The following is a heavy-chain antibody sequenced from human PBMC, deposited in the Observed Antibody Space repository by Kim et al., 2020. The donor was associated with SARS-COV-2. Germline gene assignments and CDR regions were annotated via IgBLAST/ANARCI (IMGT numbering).Heavy chain of an antibody. CDR2: FDPEDGET. D-gene: IGHD6-13*01. V-gene: IGHV1-24*01. J-gene: IGHJ2*01. CDR1: GYTLTELS. Sequence: ASVKVSCKVSGYTLTELSMHWVRQAPGKGLEWMGGFDPEDGETIYAQKFQGRVTMTEDTSTDTAYMELSSLRSEDTAVYYCATPRIAYWYFDLWGRGTLVTVSS. CDR3: ATPRIAYWYFDL.